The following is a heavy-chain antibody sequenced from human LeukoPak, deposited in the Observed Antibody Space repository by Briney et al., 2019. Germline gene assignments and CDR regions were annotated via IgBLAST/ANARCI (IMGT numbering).Heavy chain of an antibody. CDR1: GFTFSSYS. V-gene: IGHV3-48*01. CDR2: ISSNSSTI. CDR3: ARDLLAYSSGWYNWFDP. Sequence: GGSLRLSCAASGFTFSSYSMNWVRQAPGKGLEWVSYISSNSSTIYYADSVKGRFTISRDNAKNSLYLQMNSLRAEDTAVYYCARDLLAYSSGWYNWFDPWGQGTLVTVSS. D-gene: IGHD6-19*01. J-gene: IGHJ5*02.